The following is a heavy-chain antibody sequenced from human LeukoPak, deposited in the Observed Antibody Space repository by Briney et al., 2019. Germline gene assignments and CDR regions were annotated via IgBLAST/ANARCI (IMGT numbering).Heavy chain of an antibody. Sequence: SETLSLTCTVSGGYITYYYWNWIRQPPGKGLEWIAYVDYSGNTDHNPSFESRVTISIDTSKNLFSLMLTAVTAADTAVYYCARDRFATTTWDSTFDYWGQGILVTVSS. CDR2: VDYSGNT. CDR1: GGYITYYY. V-gene: IGHV4-59*01. CDR3: ARDRFATTTWDSTFDY. D-gene: IGHD5-24*01. J-gene: IGHJ4*02.